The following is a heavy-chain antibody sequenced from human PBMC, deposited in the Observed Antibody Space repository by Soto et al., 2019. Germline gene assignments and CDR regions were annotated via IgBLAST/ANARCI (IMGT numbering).Heavy chain of an antibody. J-gene: IGHJ4*02. CDR1: GFTFSSYG. CDR3: ARDFYYDSSGYPDY. V-gene: IGHV3-33*01. D-gene: IGHD3-22*01. CDR2: IWYDGSNK. Sequence: GGSLRLSCAASGFTFSSYGMHWVRQAPGKGLEWVAVIWYDGSNKYYADSVKGRFTISRDNSKNTLYLQMNSLRAEDTAVYYCARDFYYDSSGYPDYWGQGTLVTVSS.